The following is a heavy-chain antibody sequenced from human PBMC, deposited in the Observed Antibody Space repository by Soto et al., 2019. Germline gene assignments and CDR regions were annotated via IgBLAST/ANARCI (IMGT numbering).Heavy chain of an antibody. CDR1: GFTFSSYA. V-gene: IGHV3-30-3*01. D-gene: IGHD1-26*01. CDR3: ARGEHDYCDY. Sequence: QVQLVESGGGVVQPGRSLRLSCAASGFTFSSYAMHWVRQAPGKGLEWVAVISYDGSNKYYADSVKGRFTISRDNSKNTLYLQMNSLRAEDTAVYYCARGEHDYCDYWGQGTLVTVSS. J-gene: IGHJ4*02. CDR2: ISYDGSNK.